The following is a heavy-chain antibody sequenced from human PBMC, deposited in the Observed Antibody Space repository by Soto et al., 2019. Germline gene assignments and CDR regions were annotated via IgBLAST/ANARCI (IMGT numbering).Heavy chain of an antibody. Sequence: QGHEWMGIINPSGGSTSYAQRFQGRVTMTRDTSTSTVSMEPSSLRAEDTAVYYCARAAGAIYDYDSSGYYAPVGTHDSFDIWGPGTMVPVSS. J-gene: IGHJ3*02. D-gene: IGHD3-22*01. CDR2: INPSGGST. CDR3: ARAAGAIYDYDSSGYYAPVGTHDSFDI. V-gene: IGHV1-46*01.